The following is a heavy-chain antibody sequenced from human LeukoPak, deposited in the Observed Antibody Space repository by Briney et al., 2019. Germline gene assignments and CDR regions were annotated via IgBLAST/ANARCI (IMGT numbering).Heavy chain of an antibody. CDR2: INHSGST. CDR3: ARAGDSSGYYGVHYYYYMDV. J-gene: IGHJ6*03. D-gene: IGHD3-22*01. CDR1: GGSISSYY. V-gene: IGHV4-34*01. Sequence: SETLSLTCTVSGGSISSYYWSWIRQPPGKGLEWIGEINHSGSTNYNPSLKSRVTISVDTSKNQFSLKLSSVTAADTAVYYCARAGDSSGYYGVHYYYYMDVWGKGTTVTVSS.